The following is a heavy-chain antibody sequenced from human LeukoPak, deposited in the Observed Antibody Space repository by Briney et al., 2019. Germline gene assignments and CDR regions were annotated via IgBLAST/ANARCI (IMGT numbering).Heavy chain of an antibody. CDR1: GYTFAAHH. V-gene: IGHV1-2*02. CDR2: IVPDGRDT. J-gene: IGHJ4*02. D-gene: IGHD3-10*01. CDR3: SGRYGPGPV. Sequence: ASVNLSCKASGYTFAAHHIHWVRQAPGQGLEWMGWIVPDGRDTKYSQKFQDRMTLTTDTSTNTAYMELSRLIPDDTAVYYCSGRYGPGPVWGQGTLISASP.